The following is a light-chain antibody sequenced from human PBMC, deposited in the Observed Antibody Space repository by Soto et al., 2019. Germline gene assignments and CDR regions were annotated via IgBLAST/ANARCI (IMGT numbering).Light chain of an antibody. CDR3: SSHAGSSVV. CDR1: SSDVGGYNY. V-gene: IGLV2-11*01. J-gene: IGLJ1*01. CDR2: DVT. Sequence: ALTQPRSVSWSPGQSVTISCTGTSSDVGGYNYVSWYQQHPGKAPKLMIYDVTTRPSGVPDRFSGSKSGNTASLTISGLQAEDEADYYCSSHAGSSVVFGTGTKGTVL.